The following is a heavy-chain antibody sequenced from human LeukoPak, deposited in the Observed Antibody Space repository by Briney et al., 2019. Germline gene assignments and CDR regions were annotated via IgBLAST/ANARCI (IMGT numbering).Heavy chain of an antibody. Sequence: GGSLRLSCAASGFTFDDYAMHWVRQAPGKGLEWVSLITWDGDSTYYADSVKGRFTISRDNAKNSLYLQMNSLRAEDTAVYYCARAVGHAGTLDYWGQGTLVTVSS. CDR3: ARAVGHAGTLDY. V-gene: IGHV3-43D*03. CDR1: GFTFDDYA. CDR2: ITWDGDST. J-gene: IGHJ4*02. D-gene: IGHD3-10*01.